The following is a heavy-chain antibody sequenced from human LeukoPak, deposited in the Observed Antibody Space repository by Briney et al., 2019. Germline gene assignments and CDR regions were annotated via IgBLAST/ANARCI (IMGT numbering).Heavy chain of an antibody. J-gene: IGHJ4*02. D-gene: IGHD2-21*01. Sequence: GGTLRLSCGASGFTFSSYGMSWVRQAPGKGLEWVSAISGSGGSTYYADSVKGRFTVSRDNAKKSLYLQMNSLRAEDTAVYYCAKAPVTTCRGAYCYPFDYWGQGTLVTVSS. CDR3: AKAPVTTCRGAYCYPFDY. CDR2: ISGSGGST. CDR1: GFTFSSYG. V-gene: IGHV3-23*01.